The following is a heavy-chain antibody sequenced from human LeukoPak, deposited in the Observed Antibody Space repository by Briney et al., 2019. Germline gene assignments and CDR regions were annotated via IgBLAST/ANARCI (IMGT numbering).Heavy chain of an antibody. CDR3: ARDEATFGAGYYYGMDV. D-gene: IGHD3-3*01. J-gene: IGHJ6*02. CDR1: GGSISSGGYF. Sequence: SETLSLTCTVSGGSISSGGYFWTWIRQHPGKGLEWIGHIYYTGSTYYNPPLKSRVTISVDTSQNQFSLKLSSVTAADTAVYYCARDEATFGAGYYYGMDVWGQGTTVTVSS. V-gene: IGHV4-31*03. CDR2: IYYTGST.